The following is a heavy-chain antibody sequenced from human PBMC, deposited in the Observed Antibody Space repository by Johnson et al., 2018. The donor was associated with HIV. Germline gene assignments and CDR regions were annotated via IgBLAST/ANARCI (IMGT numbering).Heavy chain of an antibody. CDR3: AKERQLVRAFDI. J-gene: IGHJ3*02. D-gene: IGHD6-6*01. CDR2: ISYDGSNK. CDR1: GFTFSSYG. Sequence: QVQLLESGGGVVQPGRSLRLSCAASGFTFSSYGMHWVRRAPGKGLEWVAVISYDGSNKYYADSVKGRFTVSRDNSKNTLYLHMNSLRPEDTAVYYCAKERQLVRAFDIWGQGTMVTVSS. V-gene: IGHV3-30*18.